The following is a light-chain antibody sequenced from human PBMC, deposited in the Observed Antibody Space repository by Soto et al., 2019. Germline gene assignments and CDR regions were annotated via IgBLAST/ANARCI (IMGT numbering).Light chain of an antibody. V-gene: IGKV3-15*01. Sequence: EIAITQSPATLSVSPGQEATLSCRASPSVSSNLACYQQKPCQAPMLLIYGASTRATGIPARFSGRGSGTEFTLTISSLQSEDFAVYYCQQYNNWPPERTFGQGTKVDSK. J-gene: IGKJ1*01. CDR1: PSVSSN. CDR3: QQYNNWPPERT. CDR2: GAS.